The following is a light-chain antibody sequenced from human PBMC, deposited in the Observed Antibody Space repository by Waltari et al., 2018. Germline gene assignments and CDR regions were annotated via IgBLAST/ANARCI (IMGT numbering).Light chain of an antibody. CDR1: NSNIGRLH. Sequence: QSVVTQPPSVSGTPGQWVTISCSGRNSNIGRLHVYWYQQFPGTAPKLLLYKNSQRPSGVPDRFSGSKSGTSASLAISGLRSEDEADYYCIVWDDSLSGPVFGGGTKLTVL. J-gene: IGLJ3*02. CDR3: IVWDDSLSGPV. CDR2: KNS. V-gene: IGLV1-47*01.